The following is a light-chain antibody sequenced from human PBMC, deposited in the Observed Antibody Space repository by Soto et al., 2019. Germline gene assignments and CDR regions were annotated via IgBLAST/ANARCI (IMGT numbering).Light chain of an antibody. CDR2: GNS. Sequence: QSALTQPPSVSGAPGQRVTISCTGSSSNIGARYDVHWYQQLPGTAPKFLIYGNSNRPSGVPDRFSGSKSGTSASLDITGLQAEDEADYYCQSYDSSLSGVVFGGGTKLTVL. CDR1: SSNIGARYD. J-gene: IGLJ2*01. V-gene: IGLV1-40*01. CDR3: QSYDSSLSGVV.